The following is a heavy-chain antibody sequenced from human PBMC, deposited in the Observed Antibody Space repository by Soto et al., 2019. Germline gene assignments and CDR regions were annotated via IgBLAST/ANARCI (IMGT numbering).Heavy chain of an antibody. Sequence: QVQLVESGGGVVQPGRSLRLSCAASGFTFSSYGMHWVRQAPGKGLEWVAVISYDGSNKYYADSVKGRFTISRDNSKNTLYLQMISRRAEDTAVYYCAKDQDYGDYGGYVDYWGQGTRVTVSS. J-gene: IGHJ4*02. CDR1: GFTFSSYG. V-gene: IGHV3-30*18. CDR2: ISYDGSNK. D-gene: IGHD4-17*01. CDR3: AKDQDYGDYGGYVDY.